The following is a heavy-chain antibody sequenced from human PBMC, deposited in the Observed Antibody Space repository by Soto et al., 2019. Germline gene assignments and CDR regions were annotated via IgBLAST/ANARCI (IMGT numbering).Heavy chain of an antibody. CDR3: ARALRYCSGGSCYSNYYDSSGASDAFDI. J-gene: IGHJ3*02. Sequence: GASVEVSCKASGYTFTGYYMHWVRQAPGQGLEWMGWINPNSGGTNYAQKFQGWVTMTRDTSISTAYMELSRLRSDDTAVYYCARALRYCSGGSCYSNYYDSSGASDAFDIWGQGTMVTVSS. CDR1: GYTFTGYY. V-gene: IGHV1-2*04. D-gene: IGHD2-15*01. CDR2: INPNSGGT.